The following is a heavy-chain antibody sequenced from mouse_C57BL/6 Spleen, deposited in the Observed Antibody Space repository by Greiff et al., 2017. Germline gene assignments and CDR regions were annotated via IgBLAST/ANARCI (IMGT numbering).Heavy chain of an antibody. CDR2: INPSTGGT. J-gene: IGHJ1*03. V-gene: IGHV1-42*01. Sequence: EVQLQESGPELVKPGASVKISCKASGYSFTGYYMNWVKQSPETSLEWIGEINPSTGGTTYNQKFKAKATLTVDKSSSTAYMQLKSLTSEDSAVYYCAAITTVVAEGYFDVWGTGTTVTVSS. D-gene: IGHD1-1*01. CDR1: GYSFTGYY. CDR3: AAITTVVAEGYFDV.